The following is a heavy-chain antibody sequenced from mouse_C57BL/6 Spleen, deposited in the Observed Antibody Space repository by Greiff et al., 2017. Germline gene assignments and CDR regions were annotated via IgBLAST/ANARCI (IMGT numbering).Heavy chain of an antibody. J-gene: IGHJ2*01. V-gene: IGHV1-42*01. CDR1: GYSFTGYY. Sequence: VQLQQSGPELVKPGASVKISCKASGYSFTGYYMNWVKQSPEKSLEWIGEINPSTGGTTYNQKFKAKATLTVDKSSSTAYMQLKSLTSEDSAVYYCAREGVGSLIYWGQGTTLTVSS. D-gene: IGHD1-1*01. CDR2: INPSTGGT. CDR3: AREGVGSLIY.